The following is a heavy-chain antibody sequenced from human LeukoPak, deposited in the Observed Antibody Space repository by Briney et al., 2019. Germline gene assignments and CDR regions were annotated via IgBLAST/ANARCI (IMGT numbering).Heavy chain of an antibody. Sequence: ASVKVSCKASGYTFTSYDINWVRQATGQGLEWMEWMNPNSGNTGYAQKFQGRVTITAVTSTTTVYMEVRSLRSDDTAVYYCARGGGPPRRSSDWLLYLDFWGQGALITVSS. CDR2: MNPNSGNT. J-gene: IGHJ4*02. CDR3: ARGGGPPRRSSDWLLYLDF. CDR1: GYTFTSYD. D-gene: IGHD3-9*01. V-gene: IGHV1-8*01.